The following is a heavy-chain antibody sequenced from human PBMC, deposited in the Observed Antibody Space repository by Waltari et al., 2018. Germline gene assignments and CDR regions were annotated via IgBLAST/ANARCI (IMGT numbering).Heavy chain of an antibody. D-gene: IGHD5-12*01. CDR3: ATYIGASLGTAAFDV. V-gene: IGHV4-39*01. CDR2: MSYSGAT. J-gene: IGHJ3*01. CDR1: GDSITTNRHY. Sequence: QLQLQESGPGLVKPSETLSLTCSVSGDSITTNRHYWGWIRQPPGQGLEWSGTMSYSGATYSSPSLRSRVTVSRDTSKNQLSLKLGSVTAADTAVYYCATYIGASLGTAAFDVWGQGTMVTVSS.